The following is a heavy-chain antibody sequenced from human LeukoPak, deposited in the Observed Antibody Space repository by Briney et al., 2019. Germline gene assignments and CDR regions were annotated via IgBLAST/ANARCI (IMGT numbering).Heavy chain of an antibody. CDR2: ISGSGGST. J-gene: IGHJ6*03. V-gene: IGHV3-23*01. CDR3: AKSRGQTQGNCYMDV. Sequence: PGGSLRLSCAASGFTFSSSAMSWVRQAPGKGLEWVSGISGSGGSTYYADSVKGRLTISRDNSKNTLYMQMNSLRVEDTAVYYCAKSRGQTQGNCYMDVWGKGTTVTVSS. CDR1: GFTFSSSA.